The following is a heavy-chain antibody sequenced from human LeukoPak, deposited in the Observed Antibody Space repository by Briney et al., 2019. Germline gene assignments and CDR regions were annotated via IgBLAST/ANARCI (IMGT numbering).Heavy chain of an antibody. V-gene: IGHV3-30-3*01. CDR3: ARDPNYGGNSFDY. D-gene: IGHD4-23*01. J-gene: IGHJ4*02. Sequence: PGGSVRLSCAASGFTFSSYAMHWVCQAPDKGLEWVAVISYDGSNKYYADSVKGRFTISRDNSKNTVYLQMNSLRAEDTAVYYCARDPNYGGNSFDYWGQGTLVTVSS. CDR1: GFTFSSYA. CDR2: ISYDGSNK.